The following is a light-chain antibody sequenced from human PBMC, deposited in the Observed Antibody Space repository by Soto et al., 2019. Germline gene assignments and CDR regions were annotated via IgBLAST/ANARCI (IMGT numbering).Light chain of an antibody. Sequence: QSALTQPASVSGSPGQSITVSCTGSSTDFGDDKYVSWYQQQPGKGPNLLIYGVNSRPSGISNRFSGSKSGNTASLTISGLLVGDEAEYFCGSFITSRIWVFGGGTKLTVL. V-gene: IGLV2-14*01. CDR2: GVN. J-gene: IGLJ3*02. CDR1: STDFGDDKY. CDR3: GSFITSRIWV.